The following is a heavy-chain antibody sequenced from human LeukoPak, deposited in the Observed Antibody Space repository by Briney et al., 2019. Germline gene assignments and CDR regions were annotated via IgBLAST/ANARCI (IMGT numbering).Heavy chain of an antibody. CDR3: ARDRGWSGYHPTYFDY. Sequence: GGSLRLSCAASGFTFSSYWMSWVRQAPGKGLEWVANIRQDGSEKYYVDSVKGRFTISRDNAKNSLYLQMNSLRAEDTAVYYCARDRGWSGYHPTYFDYWGQGTLVTVSS. J-gene: IGHJ4*02. CDR2: IRQDGSEK. V-gene: IGHV3-7*01. CDR1: GFTFSSYW. D-gene: IGHD3-3*01.